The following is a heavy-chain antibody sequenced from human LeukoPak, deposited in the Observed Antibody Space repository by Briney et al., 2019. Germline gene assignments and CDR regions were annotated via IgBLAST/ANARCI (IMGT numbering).Heavy chain of an antibody. CDR3: AVLVAGHHPF. V-gene: IGHV1-2*06. CDR1: GYTFTGYY. D-gene: IGHD6-19*01. Sequence: ATVKVSCKASGYTFTGYYMHWVRQAPGQGLEWMGRINPNSGGTNYAQKFQGRVTMTRDTSISTVYMELSSLRSEDTAVYYCAVLVAGHHPFWGQGTLVTVSS. CDR2: INPNSGGT. J-gene: IGHJ4*02.